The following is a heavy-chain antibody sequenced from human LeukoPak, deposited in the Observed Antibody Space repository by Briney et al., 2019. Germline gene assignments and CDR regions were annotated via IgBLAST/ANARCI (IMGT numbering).Heavy chain of an antibody. J-gene: IGHJ5*02. CDR1: GYTFSRYW. Sequence: GESLKISCMGSGYTFSRYWIGWVRQMPGKGLEWMGIIWPGDSDARYNPSFQGQVTISADKSISTAYLQWSSLKASDTAMYYCARAGRITIFGVVRPGSVQGWFDPWGQGTLVTVSS. CDR2: IWPGDSDA. V-gene: IGHV5-51*01. CDR3: ARAGRITIFGVVRPGSVQGWFDP. D-gene: IGHD3-3*01.